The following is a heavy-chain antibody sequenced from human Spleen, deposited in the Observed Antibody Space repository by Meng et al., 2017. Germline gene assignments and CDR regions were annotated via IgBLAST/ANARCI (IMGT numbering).Heavy chain of an antibody. Sequence: EVQLVESGGGFVKPGGSLRLSCAASGFTFSNAWMTWVRQALGKGLEWIGRMKSNVDGGTVDYAAAVKGRFFISRDDSENTFYLQMNSLKTEDTAVYYCSGHVDYWGHGTLVTVSS. CDR1: GFTFSNAW. CDR3: SGHVDY. J-gene: IGHJ4*01. V-gene: IGHV3-15*01. CDR2: MKSNVDGGTV.